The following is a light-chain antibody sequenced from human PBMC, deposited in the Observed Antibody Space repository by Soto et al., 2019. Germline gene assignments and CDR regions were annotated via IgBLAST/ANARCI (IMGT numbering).Light chain of an antibody. V-gene: IGKV1-5*01. CDR2: DAS. CDR3: QQYNDHVNS. CDR1: QSISSW. Sequence: DIQMTQSPSTLSASVGDRVTISCRASQSISSWLAWYQQKPGMTPKLLIYDASRLESGVPSRFSGSGSGTEFTLTISSLQPDDFATYYCQQYNDHVNSFGQGTKLEMK. J-gene: IGKJ2*01.